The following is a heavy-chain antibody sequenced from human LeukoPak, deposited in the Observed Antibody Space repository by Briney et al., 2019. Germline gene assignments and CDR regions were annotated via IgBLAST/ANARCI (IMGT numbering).Heavy chain of an antibody. J-gene: IGHJ5*02. CDR3: ARGPIVVVPAASGNWFDP. V-gene: IGHV1-69*13. Sequence: GASVKVSCKASGGTFSSYAISWVRQAPGQGLEWMGGIIPICGTANYAQKCQGRVTITADESTSTTYMELSSLRSEDTAVYYCARGPIVVVPAASGNWFDPWGQGTLVTVSS. D-gene: IGHD2-2*01. CDR2: IIPICGTA. CDR1: GGTFSSYA.